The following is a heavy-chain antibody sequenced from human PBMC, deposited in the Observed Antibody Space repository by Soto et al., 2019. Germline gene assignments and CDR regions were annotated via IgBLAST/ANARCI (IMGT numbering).Heavy chain of an antibody. D-gene: IGHD3-10*01. Sequence: SQTLSLTFVISGYSVSSNSAGLNWISQSPSRGLEWLGRTYYKSKWNNDYALSVKSRITINPDTSKKQSSLHLYSVTPEDTAVYYCTGITWFRGMDVWGQGTPVTVSS. CDR1: GYSVSSNSAG. V-gene: IGHV6-1*01. J-gene: IGHJ6*02. CDR2: TYYKSKWNN. CDR3: TGITWFRGMDV.